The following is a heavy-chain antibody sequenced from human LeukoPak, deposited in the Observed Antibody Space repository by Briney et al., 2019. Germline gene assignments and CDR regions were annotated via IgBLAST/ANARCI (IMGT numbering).Heavy chain of an antibody. V-gene: IGHV3-7*01. J-gene: IGHJ4*02. Sequence: PGGSLRLSCAASGFTFSTYSMNWVRQAPGKGLEWVANIKQDGSEKYYVDSVKGRFTISRDNAKNSLYLQMNSLRAEDTAVYYCARDAEPGRLGELSHWGQGTLVTVSS. CDR3: ARDAEPGRLGELSH. CDR1: GFTFSTYS. D-gene: IGHD3-16*02. CDR2: IKQDGSEK.